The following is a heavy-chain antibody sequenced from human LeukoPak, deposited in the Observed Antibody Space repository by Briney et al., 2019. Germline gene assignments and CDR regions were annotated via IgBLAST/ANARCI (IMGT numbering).Heavy chain of an antibody. V-gene: IGHV1-69*01. CDR3: ARDQRVDSSGYYDAFDI. J-gene: IGHJ3*02. CDR1: GGTFSSYA. D-gene: IGHD3-22*01. Sequence: SVKVSCKASGGTFSSYAISWVRQAPGQGLEWMGGIIPIFGTANYAQKFQGRVTITADESTSTAYIELSSLRSEDTAVYYCARDQRVDSSGYYDAFDIWGQGTMVTVSS. CDR2: IIPIFGTA.